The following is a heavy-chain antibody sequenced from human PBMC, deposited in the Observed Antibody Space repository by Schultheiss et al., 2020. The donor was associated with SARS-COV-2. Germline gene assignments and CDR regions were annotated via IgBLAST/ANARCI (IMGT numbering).Heavy chain of an antibody. J-gene: IGHJ4*02. CDR2: ISGSGGST. V-gene: IGHV3-23*01. D-gene: IGHD2-2*01. CDR1: GFTFSSYA. CDR3: ARDFGTNLDY. Sequence: GESLKISCAASGFTFSSYAMSWVRQAPGKGLEWVSAISGSGGSTYYADSVKGRFTISRDNSKNSLYLQMNSLRAEDTAVYYCARDFGTNLDYWGQGTLVTVSS.